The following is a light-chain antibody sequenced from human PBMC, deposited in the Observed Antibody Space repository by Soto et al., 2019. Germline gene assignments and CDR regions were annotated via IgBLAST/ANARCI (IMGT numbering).Light chain of an antibody. CDR1: NIGSKN. CDR3: QVWHSSTVI. J-gene: IGLJ2*01. CDR2: RDY. V-gene: IGLV3-9*01. Sequence: SYELTQPLSVSVALGQTARITCGGNNIGSKNVHWYQQKPGQAPVVVIYRDYNRPSGIPERFSGSNSGNTATLTISRAQAGDEADYYCQVWHSSTVIFGGGTKVTVL.